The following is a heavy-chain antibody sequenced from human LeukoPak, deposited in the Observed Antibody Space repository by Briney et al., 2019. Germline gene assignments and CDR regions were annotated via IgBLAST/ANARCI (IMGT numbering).Heavy chain of an antibody. V-gene: IGHV1-24*01. D-gene: IGHD6-6*01. CDR3: ATDLLLYSSSSFSY. CDR2: FDPEDGET. J-gene: IGHJ4*02. Sequence: ASMKVSCKVSGYTLTELSMHWVRQAPGKGLEWMGGFDPEDGETIYAQKFQGRVTMTEDTSTDTAYMELSSLRSEDTAVYYCATDLLLYSSSSFSYWGQGTLVTVSS. CDR1: GYTLTELS.